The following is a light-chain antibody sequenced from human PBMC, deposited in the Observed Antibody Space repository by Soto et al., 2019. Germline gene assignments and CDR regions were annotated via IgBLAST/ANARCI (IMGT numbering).Light chain of an antibody. CDR1: KIGTKS. J-gene: IGLJ3*02. CDR3: QVWDRTTDGVV. Sequence: SYELTQPPSVSVGPGQTATFTWGGDKIGTKSVHWHQQKPGQAPVLVVYDDTDRPSGIPERFSGSKSGNTVTLTISRVEDGDEAEYYCQVWDRTTDGVVYRGGTKVTV. CDR2: DDT. V-gene: IGLV3-21*02.